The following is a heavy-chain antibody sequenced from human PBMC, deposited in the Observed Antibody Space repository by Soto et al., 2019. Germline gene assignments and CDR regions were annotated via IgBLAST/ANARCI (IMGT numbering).Heavy chain of an antibody. CDR1: GFTFRDYD. CDR2: ISSSGTAT. Sequence: QVQLVESGGGLVRPGGSLRLSCAASGFTFRDYDMSWIRQAPGKGLEWVSCISSSGTATYYADSVKGGFTIAKDNAKNSLDVEMNSLRVEDSAVYYCARKGPRAARPNHWGQGTLVTVSS. D-gene: IGHD6-6*01. J-gene: IGHJ5*02. CDR3: ARKGPRAARPNH. V-gene: IGHV3-11*01.